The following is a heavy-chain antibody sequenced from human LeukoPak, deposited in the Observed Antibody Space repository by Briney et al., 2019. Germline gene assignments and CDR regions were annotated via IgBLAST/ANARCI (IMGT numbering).Heavy chain of an antibody. CDR1: GFTFSSYW. Sequence: GGSLRLSCAASGFTFSSYWKSWVRQAPGKGLEWVANIKQDGSEKYYVDSVKGRFTISRDNAKNSLYLQMNSLRAEDTAVYYCARDGDDFWSGYTFDWGQGTLVTVSS. D-gene: IGHD3-3*01. CDR2: IKQDGSEK. V-gene: IGHV3-7*01. J-gene: IGHJ4*02. CDR3: ARDGDDFWSGYTFD.